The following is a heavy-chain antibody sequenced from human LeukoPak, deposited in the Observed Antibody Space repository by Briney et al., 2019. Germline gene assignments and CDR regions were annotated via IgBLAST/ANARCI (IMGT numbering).Heavy chain of an antibody. J-gene: IGHJ3*02. Sequence: GRSLRLSCAASGFTFSSYGMHWVRQAPGKELEWVAVISYDGSNKYYADSVKGRFTISRDNSKNTLYLQMNSLRAEDTAVYYCAKGVFGSGSYYSDAFDIWGQGTMVTVSS. D-gene: IGHD3-10*01. V-gene: IGHV3-30*18. CDR2: ISYDGSNK. CDR3: AKGVFGSGSYYSDAFDI. CDR1: GFTFSSYG.